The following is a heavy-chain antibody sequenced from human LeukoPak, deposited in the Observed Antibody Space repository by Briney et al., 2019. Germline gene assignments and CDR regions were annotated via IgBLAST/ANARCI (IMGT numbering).Heavy chain of an antibody. J-gene: IGHJ5*02. D-gene: IGHD3-9*01. Sequence: GGSLSLSCAASGFTFSDYYMSWIRQAPGKGLEWVSYISSSGNTIYYADSVKGRFTISRDNAKNSLYLQMNSLRAEGTAVYYCARELSGYFEGGNWFDPWGQGTLVTVSS. V-gene: IGHV3-11*01. CDR1: GFTFSDYY. CDR2: ISSSGNTI. CDR3: ARELSGYFEGGNWFDP.